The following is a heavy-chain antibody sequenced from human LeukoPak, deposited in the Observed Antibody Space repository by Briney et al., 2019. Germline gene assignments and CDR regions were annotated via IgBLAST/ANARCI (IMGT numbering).Heavy chain of an antibody. D-gene: IGHD3-22*01. CDR3: ARDSSGFFDY. CDR2: IIPIFGTA. J-gene: IGHJ4*02. Sequence: SVKVSCKASGGTFSSYAISWVRQAPGQGLEWMGGIIPIFGTANYAQRFQGRITITADGSTSTAYMELSSLRSEDTAVYYCARDSSGFFDYWGQGTLVTVSS. CDR1: GGTFSSYA. V-gene: IGHV1-69*13.